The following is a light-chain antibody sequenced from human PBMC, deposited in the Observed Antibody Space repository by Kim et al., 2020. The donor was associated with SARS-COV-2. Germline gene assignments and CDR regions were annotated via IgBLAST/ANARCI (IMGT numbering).Light chain of an antibody. CDR2: DVS. V-gene: IGLV2-14*03. CDR1: SSDIGYYNY. Sequence: QSALTQPASVSGAPGQSITISCTGTSSDIGYYNYVSWLQQHPGKAPKLLIHDVSERPSGVSYRFSGSKSGTTASLTISGLQAEDEADYYCSSYATSDAWVFGGGTKLTVL. J-gene: IGLJ3*02. CDR3: SSYATSDAWV.